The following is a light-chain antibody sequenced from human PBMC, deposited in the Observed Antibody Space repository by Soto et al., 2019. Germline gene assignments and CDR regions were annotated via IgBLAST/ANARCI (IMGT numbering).Light chain of an antibody. CDR1: QSIYRW. V-gene: IGKV1-5*01. J-gene: IGKJ4*01. CDR2: DAS. CDR3: QQYNTYSSLT. Sequence: DIQMTQSPSTLSAFVGDRITITCRASQSIYRWLAWYQQKPGKAPNLLIYDASSLHTGVPSRFSGSGYGTEFTLTISSLQPYDFATYYCQQYNTYSSLTFGGGTKVDIK.